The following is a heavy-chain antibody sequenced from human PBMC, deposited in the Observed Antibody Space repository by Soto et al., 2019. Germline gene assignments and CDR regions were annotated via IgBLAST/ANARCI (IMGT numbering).Heavy chain of an antibody. D-gene: IGHD6-6*01. Sequence: QVQLQESGPGLVKPSQTLSLTCTVSGGSISSGANYWSWVRQHPGKGLEWIGYIYYTGTTYYSPSVKSRLTISLDTSKNQFSLKLTSVTAADTAIYYCARDAYNPDSSSRGGYYYYDMDVWGQGTTVTVSS. J-gene: IGHJ6*02. CDR2: IYYTGTT. CDR1: GGSISSGANY. CDR3: ARDAYNPDSSSRGGYYYYDMDV. V-gene: IGHV4-31*03.